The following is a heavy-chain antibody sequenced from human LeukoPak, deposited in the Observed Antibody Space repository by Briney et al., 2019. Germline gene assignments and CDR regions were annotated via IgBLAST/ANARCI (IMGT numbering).Heavy chain of an antibody. J-gene: IGHJ4*02. CDR2: ITSSSSYI. V-gene: IGHV3-21*01. CDR1: GFTFSTYN. D-gene: IGHD6-13*01. Sequence: GGSLRLSCAASGFTFSTYNMNWVRQAPGKGLEWVSSITSSSSYIYYADSVKGRFTISRDNAKNSLYLQMNSLRAEDAGLYYCARDAHSSSWYQDYWGQATLVTVSS. CDR3: ARDAHSSSWYQDY.